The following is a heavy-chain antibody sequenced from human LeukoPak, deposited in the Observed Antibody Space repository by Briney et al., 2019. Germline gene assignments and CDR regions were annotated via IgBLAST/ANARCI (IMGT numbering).Heavy chain of an antibody. J-gene: IGHJ6*02. CDR2: IKQDGSEK. V-gene: IGHV3-7*04. CDR1: GFTFSSYW. D-gene: IGHD6-13*01. Sequence: PGGSLRLSCAASGFTFSSYWMSWVRQAPGKGLGWVANIKQDGSEKYYVDSVKGRFTISRDNAKNSLYLQMNSLRAEDTAVYYCARAGIAAAGSVPYYYYYGMDVWGQGTTVSVSS. CDR3: ARAGIAAAGSVPYYYYYGMDV.